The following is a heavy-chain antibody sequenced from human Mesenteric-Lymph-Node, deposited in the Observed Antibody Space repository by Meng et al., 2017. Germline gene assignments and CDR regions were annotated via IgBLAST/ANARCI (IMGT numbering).Heavy chain of an antibody. CDR2: IYYSGST. CDR3: ARHHHSPTFDY. CDR1: GGSISSGDYY. J-gene: IGHJ4*02. Sequence: QVQLQESGPGLVKPFQPLSLTCTVSGGSISSGDYYWSWIRQPPGKGLEWIGCIYYSGSTYYNPSLKGRVTISVDTSKNQFSLNLSSVTAADTAVYYCARHHHSPTFDYWGQGTLVTVSS. D-gene: IGHD1-14*01. V-gene: IGHV4-30-4*01.